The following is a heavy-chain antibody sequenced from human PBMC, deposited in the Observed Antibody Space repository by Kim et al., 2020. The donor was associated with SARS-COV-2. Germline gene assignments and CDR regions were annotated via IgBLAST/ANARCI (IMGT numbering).Heavy chain of an antibody. D-gene: IGHD5-12*01. CDR2: TYYTGTT. V-gene: IGHV4-39*01. CDR3: ARRRVGYNNYYGMDV. Sequence: SETLSLTCTASGDSITSSIYYWDWIRQPPGKGLEWIGNTYYTGTTYYNPSLKSRVTISVDTSKNQFSLKVTSVTATDTAVYYCARRRVGYNNYYGMDVWGQGTTVTVSS. CDR1: GDSITSSIYY. J-gene: IGHJ6*02.